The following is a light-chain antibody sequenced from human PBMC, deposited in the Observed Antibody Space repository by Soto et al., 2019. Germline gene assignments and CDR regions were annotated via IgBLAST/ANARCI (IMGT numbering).Light chain of an antibody. CDR3: HQRQSWPRT. CDR1: QAVNTR. V-gene: IGKV3-11*01. J-gene: IGKJ1*01. CDR2: LTS. Sequence: IVLPQSTATLSAFPGDRVTLSCRASQAVNTRLAWYQHKPGQAPRLLIYLTSNRAAGVPSRFSAWGSETDFTLTISDVQPEDFAVYYCHQRQSWPRTFGQGTKVDIK.